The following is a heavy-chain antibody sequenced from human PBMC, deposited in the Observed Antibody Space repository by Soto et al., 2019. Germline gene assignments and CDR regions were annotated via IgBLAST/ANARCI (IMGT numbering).Heavy chain of an antibody. CDR1: GCTFSSYA. V-gene: IGHV1-69*06. CDR2: IIPIFGTA. CDR3: ASDYYYDSSGYYFRWFDP. Sequence: GASVKVSCKASGCTFSSYAISWVRQAPGQGLEWMGGIIPIFGTANYAQKFQGRVTITADKSTSTAYMELSSLRSEDTAVYYCASDYYYDSSGYYFRWFDPWGQGTLVTVSS. J-gene: IGHJ5*02. D-gene: IGHD3-22*01.